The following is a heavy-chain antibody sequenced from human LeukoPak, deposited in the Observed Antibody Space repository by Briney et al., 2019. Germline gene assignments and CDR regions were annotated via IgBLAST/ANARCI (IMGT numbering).Heavy chain of an antibody. CDR3: ARDGDYIKIIFDY. CDR1: GFTFSSYE. V-gene: IGHV3-48*03. D-gene: IGHD4-17*01. CDR2: ISSSGSTI. Sequence: GGSLRLSCAASGFTFSSYEMNWVRQAPGKGLEWVSYISSSGSTIYYADSVKGRFTISRDNAKNSLYLQMNSLRAEDTAVYYCARDGDYIKIIFDYWGQGTLVTVSS. J-gene: IGHJ4*02.